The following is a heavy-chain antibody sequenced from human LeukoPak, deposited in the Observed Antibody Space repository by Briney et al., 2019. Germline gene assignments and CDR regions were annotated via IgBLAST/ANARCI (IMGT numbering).Heavy chain of an antibody. CDR1: GGSFGGYY. Sequence: SETLSLTCAVYGGSFGGYYWSWIRQPPGKGLEWIGEINHSGSTNYNPSLKSRVTISVDTSKNQFSLKLSSVTAADTAVYYCARARYYDILTGYGRWFDPWGQGTLVTVSS. V-gene: IGHV4-34*01. CDR3: ARARYYDILTGYGRWFDP. J-gene: IGHJ5*02. CDR2: INHSGST. D-gene: IGHD3-9*01.